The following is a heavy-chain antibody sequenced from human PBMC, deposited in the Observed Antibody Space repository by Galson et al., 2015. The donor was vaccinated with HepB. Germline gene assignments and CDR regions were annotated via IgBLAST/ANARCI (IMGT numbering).Heavy chain of an antibody. CDR1: GFTFSSYA. V-gene: IGHV3-23*01. CDR2: IRASGGST. Sequence: SLRLSCAASGFTFSSYAMSWVRQAPGKGLEWVSAIRASGGSTYYADSVKGRFTISRDNSKNTLYLQMNSLRAEDTAIYYCAKDLDRRGYCSGGSCYLPRWFDPWGQGTLVTVSS. D-gene: IGHD2-15*01. J-gene: IGHJ5*02. CDR3: AKDLDRRGYCSGGSCYLPRWFDP.